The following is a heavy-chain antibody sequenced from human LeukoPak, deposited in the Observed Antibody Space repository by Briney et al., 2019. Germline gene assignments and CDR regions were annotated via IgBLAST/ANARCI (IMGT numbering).Heavy chain of an antibody. CDR2: ISGSGGST. D-gene: IGHD4-17*01. J-gene: IGHJ4*02. Sequence: GGSLRLSCAASGFTFSSYAMSWVRQVPGKGLEWVSAISGSGGSTYYADSVKGRFTISRDNSKNTLYLQMNSLRAEDTAVYYCARNKDYAFDYWGQGALVTVSS. CDR3: ARNKDYAFDY. V-gene: IGHV3-23*01. CDR1: GFTFSSYA.